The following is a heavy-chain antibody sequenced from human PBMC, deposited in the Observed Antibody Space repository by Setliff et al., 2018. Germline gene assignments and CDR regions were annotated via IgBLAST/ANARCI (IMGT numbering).Heavy chain of an antibody. CDR1: GESFSGHY. V-gene: IGHV3-11*01. J-gene: IGHJ5*02. CDR2: ITSSGTTT. D-gene: IGHD2-2*03. CDR3: ARDGYPGTS. Sequence: LSLTCAVYGESFSGHYWSWIRQAPGKGLEWVSYITSSGTTTFYTDSVKGRFAISRDNARNSLYLQMNSLRVEDTAVYYCARDGYPGTSWGQGTLVTVSS.